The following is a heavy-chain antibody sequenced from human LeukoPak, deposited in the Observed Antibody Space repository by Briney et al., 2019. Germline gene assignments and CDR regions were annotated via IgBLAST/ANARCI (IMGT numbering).Heavy chain of an antibody. CDR2: IIPIFGTA. D-gene: IGHD4-17*01. CDR1: GGTFSSYA. CDR3: ARDDEDRTTVTKKKGAPKGYFDY. Sequence: AVKVSCKASGGTFSSYAISWVRQAPGQGLEWMGGIIPIFGTANYAQKFQGRVTITADESTSTAYMELSSLRSEDTAVYYCARDDEDRTTVTKKKGAPKGYFDYWGQGTLVTVSS. J-gene: IGHJ4*02. V-gene: IGHV1-69*13.